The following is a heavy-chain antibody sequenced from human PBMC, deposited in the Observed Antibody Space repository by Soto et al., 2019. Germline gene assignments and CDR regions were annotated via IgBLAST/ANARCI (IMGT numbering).Heavy chain of an antibody. CDR2: IISGNGNT. D-gene: IGHD6-25*01. CDR1: RSTFTSDA. J-gene: IGHJ4*02. CDR3: ASGRLQLPIFDN. Sequence: QVQLVQSGAEVKKPGASVKLSCKAPRSTFTSDALHWVRQAPGQRLEWMGWIISGNGNTKYSQRFQGRVTITRDTSASTAYMDLSSLRSEDTAVYYCASGRLQLPIFDNCGQGTLVTVSS. V-gene: IGHV1-3*01.